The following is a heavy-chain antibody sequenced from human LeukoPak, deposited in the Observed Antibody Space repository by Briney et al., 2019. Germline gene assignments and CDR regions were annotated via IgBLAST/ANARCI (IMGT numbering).Heavy chain of an antibody. D-gene: IGHD4-11*01. J-gene: IGHJ4*02. V-gene: IGHV3-33*03. CDR1: QFTFRHYV. Sequence: GGALRHSCAESQFTFRHYVMHWVRQAPGRGREGVAVILNDTSATYYADSVKSRFTISRDNSSNTLYLQMTSLRAEDTAVYYCAKDAQRGFDYSNSLEYWGQGTLVTVSS. CDR3: AKDAQRGFDYSNSLEY. CDR2: ILNDTSAT.